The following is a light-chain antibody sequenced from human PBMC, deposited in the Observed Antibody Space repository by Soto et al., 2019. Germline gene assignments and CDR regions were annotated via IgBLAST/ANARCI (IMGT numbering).Light chain of an antibody. CDR2: EVS. V-gene: IGLV2-14*01. CDR3: SSYTRQYTPSYV. Sequence: QSSLTQPASVSLSPGQSITLSCTGTSSDVGGYNYVSWYQQHPGKAPKLMIYEVSNRPSGISHRFSGSKSGNTASLTISGLRAEDEADYYCSSYTRQYTPSYVFGTGTKVTVL. J-gene: IGLJ1*01. CDR1: SSDVGGYNY.